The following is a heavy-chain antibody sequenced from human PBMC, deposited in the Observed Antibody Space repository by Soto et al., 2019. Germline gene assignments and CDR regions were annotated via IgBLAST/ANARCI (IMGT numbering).Heavy chain of an antibody. V-gene: IGHV4-61*08. Sequence: SSGTLFLPCPFSCCSVNRGDFYWGWIRQPPGKGLEWIGYVYYSGSTNYNPSLKSRATISLDTYRNQFSLKMTSMTSADTAFYYCARGVFRFLQWFDPWGQGTLVTVSS. D-gene: IGHD3-3*01. CDR2: VYYSGST. CDR1: CCSVNRGDFY. CDR3: ARGVFRFLQWFDP. J-gene: IGHJ5*02.